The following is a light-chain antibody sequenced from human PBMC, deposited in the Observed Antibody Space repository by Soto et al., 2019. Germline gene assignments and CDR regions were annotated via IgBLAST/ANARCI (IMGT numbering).Light chain of an antibody. Sequence: DIQMTQSPSTVSASVGDGVTITCRASQSISTGLAWYQQKPGKAPKLLIYDASTLESGVPSGFSGSGSGTEFTLTISSLQPDDFATYYCQQYNSYPSTFGQGTRLEI. V-gene: IGKV1-5*01. CDR2: DAS. J-gene: IGKJ5*01. CDR3: QQYNSYPST. CDR1: QSISTG.